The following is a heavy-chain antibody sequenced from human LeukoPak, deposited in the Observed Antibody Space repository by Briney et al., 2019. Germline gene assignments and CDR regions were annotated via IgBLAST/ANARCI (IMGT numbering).Heavy chain of an antibody. CDR1: GFTFSSYA. CDR3: AKDPLNTVMVSPTFDY. CDR2: ISGSGDDT. Sequence: GGSLRLSCAASGFTFSSYAMSWVRQAPGKGLEWVSAISGSGDDTYCAASVKGRFTVSRDTSKNTLYLQMNSLRAEDTAVYYCAKDPLNTVMVSPTFDYWGQGTLVTVSS. J-gene: IGHJ4*02. V-gene: IGHV3-23*01. D-gene: IGHD5-18*01.